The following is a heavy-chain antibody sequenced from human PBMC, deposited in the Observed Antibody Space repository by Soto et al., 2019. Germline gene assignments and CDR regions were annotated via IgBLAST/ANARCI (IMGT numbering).Heavy chain of an antibody. D-gene: IGHD4-17*01. J-gene: IGHJ4*02. CDR3: AREYGIRTDY. CDR1: GFTFSSYS. Sequence: EVQLVESGGGLVQPGGSLRLSCAASGFTFSSYSMNWVRQAPGKGLEWVSYISSSSSTIYYADSVKGRFTISRDNAKNSLYLQMNSLRAEVTAVYYCAREYGIRTDYWGQGTLVTVSS. CDR2: ISSSSSTI. V-gene: IGHV3-48*01.